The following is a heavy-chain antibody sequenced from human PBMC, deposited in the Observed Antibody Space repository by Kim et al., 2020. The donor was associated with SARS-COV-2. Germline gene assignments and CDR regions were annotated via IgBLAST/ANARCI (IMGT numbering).Heavy chain of an antibody. CDR1: GYSISSGYY. CDR2: IYHSGST. D-gene: IGHD6-19*01. Sequence: SETLSLTRTVSGYSISSGYYWGWIRQPPGKGLEGIGSIYHSGSTYYNPSLKSRVTTSVDMSKNQFSLKLSSVTAADTAVYYCAWDLYSSGWYSGLVGATMSYYGMDVWGQGITVTVSS. CDR3: AWDLYSSGWYSGLVGATMSYYGMDV. V-gene: IGHV4-38-2*02. J-gene: IGHJ6*02.